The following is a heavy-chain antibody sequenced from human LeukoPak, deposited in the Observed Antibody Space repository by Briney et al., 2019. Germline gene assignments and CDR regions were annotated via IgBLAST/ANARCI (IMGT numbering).Heavy chain of an antibody. CDR3: VRQLYCTSTSCYRGNWFDP. J-gene: IGHJ5*02. Sequence: SETLSLTCTVSGGSISPYFWGWIRQPPGKGLEWIGHIYYTGSTNYNPSLKSRVTISVDTSKNQFSLKLSSVTAADTAVYYCVRQLYCTSTSCYRGNWFDPWGQGTLVTVSS. V-gene: IGHV4-59*08. D-gene: IGHD2-2*01. CDR2: IYYTGST. CDR1: GGSISPYF.